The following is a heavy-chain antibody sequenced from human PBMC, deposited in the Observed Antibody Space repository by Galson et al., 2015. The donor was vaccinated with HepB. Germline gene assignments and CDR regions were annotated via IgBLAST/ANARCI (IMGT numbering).Heavy chain of an antibody. Sequence: SVKVSCKASGGTFSSYAISWVRQAPGQGLEWMGGIIPILGIANYAQKFQGRVTITADKSTSTAYMELSSLRSEDTAMYYCARGGGHCGGDCYTRHGFDYWGQGTLVTVSS. CDR3: ARGGGHCGGDCYTRHGFDY. CDR1: GGTFSSYA. D-gene: IGHD2-21*01. J-gene: IGHJ4*02. CDR2: IIPILGIA. V-gene: IGHV1-69*10.